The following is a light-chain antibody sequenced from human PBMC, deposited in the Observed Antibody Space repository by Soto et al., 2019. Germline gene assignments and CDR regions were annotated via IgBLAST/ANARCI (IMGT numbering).Light chain of an antibody. CDR1: TSNIGKNS. J-gene: IGLJ1*01. CDR2: TNT. Sequence: QPVLTQPPSASGTPGQTITISCSGSTSNIGKNSVSWYQQLPGTAPKLLIYTNTQRPLGVPVRFSGSKSGTSASLAISWLQSDDEADYYCAAGDDNLYVFGSGTKLTVL. V-gene: IGLV1-44*01. CDR3: AAGDDNLYV.